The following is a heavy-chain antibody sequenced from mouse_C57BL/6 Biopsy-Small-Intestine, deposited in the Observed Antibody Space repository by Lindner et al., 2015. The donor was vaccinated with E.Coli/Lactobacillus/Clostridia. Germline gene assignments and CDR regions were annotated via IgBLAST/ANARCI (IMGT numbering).Heavy chain of an antibody. CDR3: ARRTVNYYAMDY. V-gene: IGHV1-84*01. J-gene: IGHJ4*01. CDR1: GNTFTDYY. Sequence: VQLQESGPELVKPGASVKISCKASGNTFTDYYITWVKQRPGQGLEWIGWIYPGSGNIKYNEKFRDKATLTVDTSSSTAYMQLISLTSEDSAVYFCARRTVNYYAMDYWGQGTSVTVSS. D-gene: IGHD4-1*01. CDR2: IYPGSGNI.